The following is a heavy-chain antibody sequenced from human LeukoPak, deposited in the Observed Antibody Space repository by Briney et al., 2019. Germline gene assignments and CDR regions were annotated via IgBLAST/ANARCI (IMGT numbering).Heavy chain of an antibody. D-gene: IGHD6-19*01. Sequence: SETLSLTCTVSGGSISSYYWSWIRQPPGKGLEWIGYIYYRGSTNYNPSLKSRVTISVDTSKNQFSLNLSSVTAADTAVYYCVRAYLTVAGYYFDYWGQGTLVTVSS. J-gene: IGHJ4*02. CDR1: GGSISSYY. CDR2: IYYRGST. CDR3: VRAYLTVAGYYFDY. V-gene: IGHV4-59*01.